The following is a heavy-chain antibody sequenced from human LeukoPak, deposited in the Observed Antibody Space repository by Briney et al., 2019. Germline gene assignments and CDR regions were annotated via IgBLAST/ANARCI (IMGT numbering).Heavy chain of an antibody. V-gene: IGHV3-30*18. Sequence: GGSLRLSCAASGFTFSSSAMHWVRQPPGKGLEWVAVISYDGKHKYFADSVKGRFTISRDNSRNTLYLQLNSLKADDPAVYYWAKDRDWGTAFDIWGQGTMVTVSS. D-gene: IGHD7-27*01. J-gene: IGHJ3*02. CDR1: GFTFSSSA. CDR3: AKDRDWGTAFDI. CDR2: ISYDGKHK.